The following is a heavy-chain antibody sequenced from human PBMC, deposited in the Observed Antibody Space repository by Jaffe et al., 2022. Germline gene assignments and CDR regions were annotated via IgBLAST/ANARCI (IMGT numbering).Heavy chain of an antibody. D-gene: IGHD3-22*01. CDR3: TRAQLLPFDYYDSSGYYYRSSEDFDY. V-gene: IGHV3-49*04. CDR1: GFTFGDYA. CDR2: IRSKAYGGTT. Sequence: EVQLVESGGGLVQPGRSLRLSCTASGFTFGDYAMSWVRQAPGKGLEWVGFIRSKAYGGTTEYAASVKGRFTISRDDSKSIAYLQMNSLKTEDTAVYYCTRAQLLPFDYYDSSGYYYRSSEDFDYWGQGTLVTVSS. J-gene: IGHJ4*02.